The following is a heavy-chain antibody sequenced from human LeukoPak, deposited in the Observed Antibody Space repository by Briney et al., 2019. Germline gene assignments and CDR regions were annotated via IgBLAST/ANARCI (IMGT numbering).Heavy chain of an antibody. J-gene: IGHJ4*02. CDR2: IDGDGSST. Sequence: PGGSLRLSCAASGFTFRAYWMHWVRQTPGKGLVWVSRIDGDGSSTNYADSVKGRFTISRDKAKNTLYLQMNSLRAEDTAVYYCARGGNWDLYYFDNWGQGTLVTVSS. CDR3: ARGGNWDLYYFDN. D-gene: IGHD7-27*01. CDR1: GFTFRAYW. V-gene: IGHV3-74*01.